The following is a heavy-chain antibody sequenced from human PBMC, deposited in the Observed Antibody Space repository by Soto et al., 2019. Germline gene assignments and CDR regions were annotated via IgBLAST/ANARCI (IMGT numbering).Heavy chain of an antibody. V-gene: IGHV3-30-3*01. Sequence: QVQLVESGGGVVQPGRSLRLSCAASGFTFSSYAMHWVRQAPGKGLEWVAVISYDGSNKYYADSVKGRFTISRDNSKNTLYLQMNSLGAEDTAVYYCARDAMYSGSYYGYWGQGTLVTVSS. D-gene: IGHD1-26*01. CDR1: GFTFSSYA. CDR2: ISYDGSNK. CDR3: ARDAMYSGSYYGY. J-gene: IGHJ4*02.